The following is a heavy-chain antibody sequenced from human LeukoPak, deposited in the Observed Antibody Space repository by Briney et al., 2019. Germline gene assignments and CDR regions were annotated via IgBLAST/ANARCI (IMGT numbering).Heavy chain of an antibody. V-gene: IGHV4-39*01. CDR1: GGSISSSSYY. J-gene: IGHJ4*02. CDR3: ARLFDC. CDR2: IYSSGST. Sequence: PSETLSLTCTVSGGSISSSSYYWGWIRQPPGKGLEWIGSIYSSGSTYYHPSLKSRVTISVDTSKNQFSLKLSSVTAADTAVYYCARLFDCWGQGTLVTVSS.